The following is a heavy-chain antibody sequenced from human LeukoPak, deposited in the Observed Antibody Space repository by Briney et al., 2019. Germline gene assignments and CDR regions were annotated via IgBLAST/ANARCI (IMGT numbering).Heavy chain of an antibody. V-gene: IGHV1-69*13. CDR3: ARLAVVPAATSPDY. CDR1: GGSFYSYP. J-gene: IGHJ4*02. CDR2: VIPISGTT. Sequence: ASVKVSCKASGGSFYSYPIAWVRQAPGQGLEWLGAVIPISGTTHYAQKFQGRVSITVDDSTTTVYMQLSGLRSDDTAVYFCARLAVVPAATSPDYWGQGTLVSVSS. D-gene: IGHD2-2*01.